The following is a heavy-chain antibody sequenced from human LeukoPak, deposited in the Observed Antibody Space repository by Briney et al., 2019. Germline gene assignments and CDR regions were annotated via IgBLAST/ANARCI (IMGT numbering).Heavy chain of an antibody. CDR3: AKNEAAAKDYYNAMDA. D-gene: IGHD6-13*01. V-gene: IGHV1-69*04. J-gene: IGHJ6*02. CDR2: IIPIPGIA. Sequence: GASVRVSCKASGGTFSSYAISWVRQAPGQGLEWMGRIIPIPGIANYAQKFQGRVTITADKSTSTAYMELSSLRSEDTAVYYCAKNEAAAKDYYNAMDAWGRGTTVTVSS. CDR1: GGTFSSYA.